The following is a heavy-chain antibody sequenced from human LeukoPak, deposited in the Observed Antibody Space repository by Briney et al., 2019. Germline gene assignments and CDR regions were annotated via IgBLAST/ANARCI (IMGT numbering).Heavy chain of an antibody. CDR1: GGSFSGYY. D-gene: IGHD3/OR15-3a*01. CDR2: IDQSGTT. CDR3: ARVPHYYFGYGYFDT. V-gene: IGHV4-34*01. Sequence: SETLSLTCVVNGGSFSGYYWSWIRQPRGKGLEWIGEIDQSGTTNYNPSLKSRVAISIDTSKKQFSLTLTSMTAADTAVYYCARVPHYYFGYGYFDTWGQGTRVTVSS. J-gene: IGHJ4*02.